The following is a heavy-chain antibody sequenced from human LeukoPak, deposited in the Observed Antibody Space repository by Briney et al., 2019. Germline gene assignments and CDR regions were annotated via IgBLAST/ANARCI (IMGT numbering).Heavy chain of an antibody. D-gene: IGHD1-26*01. Sequence: SETLSLTCTVSGGSISSSSYYWGWIRQPPGKGLEWIGSIYYSGSTYYNPSLKSRVTISVDTSNNQFSLKLSSVTAADTAVYYCARQLGWELKADNFDYWGQGTLVTVSS. CDR2: IYYSGST. V-gene: IGHV4-39*01. CDR1: GGSISSSSYY. CDR3: ARQLGWELKADNFDY. J-gene: IGHJ4*02.